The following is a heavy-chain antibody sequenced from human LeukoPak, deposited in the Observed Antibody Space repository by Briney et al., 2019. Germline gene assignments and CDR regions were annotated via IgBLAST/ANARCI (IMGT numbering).Heavy chain of an antibody. Sequence: SETLSLTCAVYGGSFSGYYWSWIRQPPGKGLEWIGEINHSGSTNYNPSLKSRVTLSVDTSKNQFSLKLSSVTAADTAVYYCARATSSSKTYYYYYYYMDVWGKGTTVTVSS. CDR1: GGSFSGYY. CDR3: ARATSSSKTYYYYYYYMDV. V-gene: IGHV4-34*01. D-gene: IGHD6-6*01. CDR2: INHSGST. J-gene: IGHJ6*03.